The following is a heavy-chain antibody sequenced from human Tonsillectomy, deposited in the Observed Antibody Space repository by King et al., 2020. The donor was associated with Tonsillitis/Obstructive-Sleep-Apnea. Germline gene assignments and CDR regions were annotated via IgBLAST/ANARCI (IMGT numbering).Heavy chain of an antibody. CDR1: GFNFRAYW. D-gene: IGHD3/OR15-3a*01. V-gene: IGHV3-7*04. CDR3: ARDVPWTD. CDR2: IKQDGSER. Sequence: VQLVESGGGLVQPGGSLRLSCAGSGFNFRAYWMSWVRTTPGKGLEWVASIKQDGSERYYVDSVKGRFTISKDNDINYLYLQMNSLRSEDTALYNCARDVPWTDWGQGTLVTVSS. J-gene: IGHJ4*02.